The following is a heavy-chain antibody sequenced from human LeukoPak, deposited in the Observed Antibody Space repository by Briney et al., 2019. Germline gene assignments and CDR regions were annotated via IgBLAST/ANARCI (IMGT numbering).Heavy chain of an antibody. CDR2: IYYSGST. J-gene: IGHJ4*02. Sequence: SETLSLTYTVSGGSISSYYWSWIRQPPGKGLEWIGYIYYSGSTNYNPSLKSRVTISVDTSKNQFSLKLSSVTAADTAVYYCAREGFAEFFLEIWGQGTRVTVSS. D-gene: IGHD3-10*01. V-gene: IGHV4-59*01. CDR1: GGSISSYY. CDR3: AREGFAEFFLEI.